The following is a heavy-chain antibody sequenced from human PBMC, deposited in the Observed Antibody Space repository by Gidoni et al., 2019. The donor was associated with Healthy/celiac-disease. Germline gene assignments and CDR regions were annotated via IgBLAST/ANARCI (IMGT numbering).Heavy chain of an antibody. J-gene: IGHJ4*02. Sequence: EVQLVESGGGLGKPGGSLRLSGADAGLTFSNAWMNWVRQAPGKGLEWVLRIKCKPVGGTTDYAAPVNGRFASSRDDSKNPLYLRMTSLIPEDTAVYYCTTAEVDTALVLGDYWGQGTLVTVSS. D-gene: IGHD5-18*01. CDR3: TTAEVDTALVLGDY. V-gene: IGHV3-15*07. CDR1: GLTFSNAW. CDR2: IKCKPVGGTT.